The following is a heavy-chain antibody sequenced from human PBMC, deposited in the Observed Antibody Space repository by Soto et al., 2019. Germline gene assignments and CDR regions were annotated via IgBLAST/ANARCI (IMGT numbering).Heavy chain of an antibody. Sequence: ASVKVSCKDSGGLFSSYAISWVRQAPGQGLEWMGGIIPVFGTAYYAQKFQGRVTITADESTNTAYMELSSLRSEDTAMYYCARGSNVAAVIDYWGQGTLVTVSS. CDR3: ARGSNVAAVIDY. CDR1: GGLFSSYA. J-gene: IGHJ4*02. D-gene: IGHD6-13*01. CDR2: IIPVFGTA. V-gene: IGHV1-69*13.